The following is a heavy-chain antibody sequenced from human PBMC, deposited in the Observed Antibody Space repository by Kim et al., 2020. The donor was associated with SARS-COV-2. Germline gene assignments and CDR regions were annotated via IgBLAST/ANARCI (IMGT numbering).Heavy chain of an antibody. D-gene: IGHD1-7*01. J-gene: IGHJ5*02. Sequence: SETLSLTCTVSGGSISSYYWSWIRQPPGKGLEWIGYIYYSGSTNYNPSLKSRVTISVDTSKNQFSLKLSSVTAADTAVYYCARQNQGWNYYPAQNWFDPWGQGTLVTVSS. CDR3: ARQNQGWNYYPAQNWFDP. CDR2: IYYSGST. CDR1: GGSISSYY. V-gene: IGHV4-59*08.